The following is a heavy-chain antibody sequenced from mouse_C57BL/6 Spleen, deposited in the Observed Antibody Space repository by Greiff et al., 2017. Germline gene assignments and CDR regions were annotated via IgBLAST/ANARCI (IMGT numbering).Heavy chain of an antibody. Sequence: EVQLQQSGGGLVQPGGSMKLSCVASGFTFSNYWMNWVHQSPEKGLEWVAQIRLKSDNYATHYAESVKGRFTISRDDSKSSVYLQMNNLRAEDTGIYYCTDWVDYWGQGTTLTVSS. CDR1: GFTFSNYW. CDR3: TDWVDY. V-gene: IGHV6-3*01. J-gene: IGHJ2*01. D-gene: IGHD4-1*01. CDR2: IRLKSDNYAT.